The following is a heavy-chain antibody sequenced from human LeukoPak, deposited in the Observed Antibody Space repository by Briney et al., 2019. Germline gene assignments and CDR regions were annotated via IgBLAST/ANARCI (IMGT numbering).Heavy chain of an antibody. V-gene: IGHV4-59*01. J-gene: IGHJ4*02. CDR1: GGSISSYD. D-gene: IGHD3-22*01. CDR2: IYYSGST. CDR3: ARVWYDSSGYYHPFDY. Sequence: PSETLSLTCTVSGGSISSYDWSWIRQPPGKGLEGSGYIYYSGSTNYNPSLKSRVTISVHTSKHQFSLKLSSVTAADTAVYYCARVWYDSSGYYHPFDYWGQGTLVTVSS.